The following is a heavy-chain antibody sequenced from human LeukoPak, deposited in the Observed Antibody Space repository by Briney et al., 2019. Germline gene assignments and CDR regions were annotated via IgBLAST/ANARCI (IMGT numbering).Heavy chain of an antibody. CDR2: ISGSGGST. D-gene: IGHD1-1*01. CDR3: AKDLSYNYGATKDY. Sequence: AGSLRLSCAASGFTFSSYAMSWVRQAPGKGLEWVSGISGSGGSTYYADSVKGRFTISRDNSKNTLYLQMNSLRAEDTAVYYCAKDLSYNYGATKDYWGQGTLVTVSS. CDR1: GFTFSSYA. J-gene: IGHJ4*02. V-gene: IGHV3-23*01.